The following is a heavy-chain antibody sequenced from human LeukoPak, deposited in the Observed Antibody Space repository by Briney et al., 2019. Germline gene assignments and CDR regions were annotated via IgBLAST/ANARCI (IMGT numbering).Heavy chain of an antibody. CDR3: ARLKTGAGMGVFDY. D-gene: IGHD6-19*01. CDR1: GGSISSSSYY. Sequence: SETLSLTCTVSGGSISSSSYYWGWIRQPPGKGLEWIGSIYYSGSTYYNPSLKSRVTISVDTSKNQFSLKLSSVTAADTAVYYCARLKTGAGMGVFDYWGQGTLVTVSS. CDR2: IYYSGST. J-gene: IGHJ4*02. V-gene: IGHV4-39*01.